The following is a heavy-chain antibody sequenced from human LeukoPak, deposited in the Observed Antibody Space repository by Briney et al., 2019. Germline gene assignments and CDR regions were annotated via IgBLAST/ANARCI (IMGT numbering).Heavy chain of an antibody. D-gene: IGHD2-15*01. Sequence: ASVTVSCKASGYTFTSYYMHWVRQAPGQGLEWMGIINPSSGSTTYAQRFQGRVTMTRDTSTSTVYMELSSLRSEDTAVYCCARGHCSGGRCYYFYYGMDVWGQGTTVTVSS. CDR2: INPSSGST. V-gene: IGHV1-46*01. CDR3: ARGHCSGGRCYYFYYGMDV. J-gene: IGHJ6*02. CDR1: GYTFTSYY.